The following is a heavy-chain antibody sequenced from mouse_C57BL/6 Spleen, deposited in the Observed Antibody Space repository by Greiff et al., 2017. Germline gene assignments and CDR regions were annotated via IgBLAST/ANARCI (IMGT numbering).Heavy chain of an antibody. Sequence: VQVVESGAELAKPGASVKLSCKASGYTFTSYWMHWVKQRPGQGLEWIGYINPSSGYTKYNQKFKDKATLTADKSSSTAYMQLSSLTYEDSAVYYCAKFYYGPDYYAMDYWGQGTSVTVSS. J-gene: IGHJ4*01. CDR1: GYTFTSYW. D-gene: IGHD2-1*01. CDR2: INPSSGYT. V-gene: IGHV1-7*01. CDR3: AKFYYGPDYYAMDY.